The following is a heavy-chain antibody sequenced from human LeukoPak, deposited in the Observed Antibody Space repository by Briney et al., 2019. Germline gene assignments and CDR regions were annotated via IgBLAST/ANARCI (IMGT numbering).Heavy chain of an antibody. D-gene: IGHD3-22*01. J-gene: IGHJ4*02. CDR1: GFTFSSYA. V-gene: IGHV3-23*01. CDR3: AKDNAPFITMIATDY. CDR2: ISGSGGST. Sequence: GGSLRLSCAASGFTFSSYAMSWVRQAPGKGLEWVSAISGSGGSTYYADSVKGRFTISRDNSKNTLYLQMNSLRAEDTAVYYCAKDNAPFITMIATDYWGQGALVTVSS.